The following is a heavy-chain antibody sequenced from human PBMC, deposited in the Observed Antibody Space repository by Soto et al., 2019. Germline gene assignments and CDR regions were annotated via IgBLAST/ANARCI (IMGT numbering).Heavy chain of an antibody. J-gene: IGHJ4*02. CDR3: ARDLDDYGDYEYGFYFDY. V-gene: IGHV3-20*04. Sequence: SGGSLRLSCAASGFTFDDYGMSWVRQAPGKGLEWVSGINWNGSSTGYADSVKGRFTISRDNAKNSLYLQMNSLRAEDTAVYYCARDLDDYGDYEYGFYFDYWGQGTLVTVSS. CDR1: GFTFDDYG. CDR2: INWNGSST. D-gene: IGHD4-17*01.